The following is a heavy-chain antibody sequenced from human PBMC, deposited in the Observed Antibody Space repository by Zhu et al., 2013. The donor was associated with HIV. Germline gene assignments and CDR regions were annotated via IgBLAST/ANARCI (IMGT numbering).Heavy chain of an antibody. CDR2: INPNTGGT. D-gene: IGHD1-26*01. CDR1: GYTFSIYF. Sequence: QVRLVQSGAEVRKPGSSVRVSCKASGYTFSIYFLHWMRQAPGQGLEWMGWINPNTGGTNYAQRFQGRVKITADKSTTTAYMELSSLRSEDTALYYCATSLSYASPFDYWGQGTLVTVSS. CDR3: ATSLSYASPFDY. J-gene: IGHJ4*02. V-gene: IGHV1-69*06.